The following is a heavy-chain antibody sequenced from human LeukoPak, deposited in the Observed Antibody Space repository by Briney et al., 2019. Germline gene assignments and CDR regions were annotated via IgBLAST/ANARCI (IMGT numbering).Heavy chain of an antibody. D-gene: IGHD3-10*01. J-gene: IGHJ3*02. CDR1: GGSISSYY. CDR3: ARRRGAHTANALDI. Sequence: SETLCLTCTVSGGSISSYYLSWIRQPPGKGLEWIGYIYSSGSTNYNPSLKSRVTISVDTSKNQFSLKLSSVTAADTAVYYCARRRGAHTANALDIWGQGTMVTVSS. CDR2: IYSSGST. V-gene: IGHV4-59*08.